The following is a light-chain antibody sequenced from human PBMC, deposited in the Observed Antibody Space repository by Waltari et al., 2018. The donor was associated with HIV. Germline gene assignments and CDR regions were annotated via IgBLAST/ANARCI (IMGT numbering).Light chain of an antibody. CDR3: QAWDSSTVV. J-gene: IGLJ2*01. V-gene: IGLV3-1*01. Sequence: SYELTQPPSVSVSPGQTASIPCSGDKLGDKYACWYQQRPGQSPGRVIYEDSKRPSGIPERFSGSNSGNTATLTISGTQAMDEADYYCQAWDSSTVVFGGGTKLTVL. CDR2: EDS. CDR1: KLGDKY.